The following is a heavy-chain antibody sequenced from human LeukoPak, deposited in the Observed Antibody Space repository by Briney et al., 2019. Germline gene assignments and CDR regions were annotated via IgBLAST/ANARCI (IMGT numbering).Heavy chain of an antibody. V-gene: IGHV6-1*01. D-gene: IGHD1-26*01. Sequence: SHTLSLTCAISGDSVSSNSAAWNWIRQSPSRVLEWLGRTYYRSEWSNDYAVSVKSRITINPDTSKNQFSLQLNSVTPEDTAVYYCARGFLTYYDTFDIWGQGTVVTVSP. CDR3: ARGFLTYYDTFDI. CDR1: GDSVSSNSAA. J-gene: IGHJ3*02. CDR2: TYYRSEWSN.